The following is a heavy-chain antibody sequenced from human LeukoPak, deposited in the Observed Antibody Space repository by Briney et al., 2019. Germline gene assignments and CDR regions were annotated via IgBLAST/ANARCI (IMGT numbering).Heavy chain of an antibody. D-gene: IGHD5-18*01. V-gene: IGHV1-69*04. CDR2: IIPILGIA. J-gene: IGHJ4*02. CDR1: GGTFSSYA. CDR3: ARDYGYDPLWY. Sequence: ASVKVSCKASGGTFSSYAISWVRQAPGQGLEWMGRIIPILGIANYAQKFQGRVTITADKSTSTAYMELSSLRSEDTAVYYCARDYGYDPLWYWGQGTLVTVSS.